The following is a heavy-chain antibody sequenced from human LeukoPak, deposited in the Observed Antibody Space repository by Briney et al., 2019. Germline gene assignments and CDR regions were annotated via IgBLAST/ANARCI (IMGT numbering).Heavy chain of an antibody. CDR3: AGAMRLRRNSDY. V-gene: IGHV3-11*05. CDR2: ISHSTTYT. Sequence: GGSLPLSLAASVFTFSDYYMSWIRQAPGQGLEWVPYISHSTTYTSYADSVKGRFSISRDNGKNSLYLQMYSLRVEDTAVYYCAGAMRLRRNSDYGSQATLVTVSS. CDR1: VFTFSDYY. J-gene: IGHJ4*02. D-gene: IGHD6-25*01.